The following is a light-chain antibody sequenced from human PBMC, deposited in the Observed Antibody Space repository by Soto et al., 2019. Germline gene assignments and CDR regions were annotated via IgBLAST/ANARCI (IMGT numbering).Light chain of an antibody. CDR1: QSVSSN. CDR2: GAS. Sequence: EIVMTQSPATLSVSPGERATLSCRASQSVSSNLAWYQQKPGQAPRLLIYGASTRATGIPARFSGSASGTEFTLTISSLQAEDFPVYYCQQDNNWPPGTFGHGTKVEIK. J-gene: IGKJ1*01. V-gene: IGKV3-15*01. CDR3: QQDNNWPPGT.